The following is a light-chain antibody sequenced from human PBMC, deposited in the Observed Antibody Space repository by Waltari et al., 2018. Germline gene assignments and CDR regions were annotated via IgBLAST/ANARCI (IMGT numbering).Light chain of an antibody. CDR1: QSLLHSNGYNY. CDR3: MEALQSVT. V-gene: IGKV2-28*01. J-gene: IGKJ5*01. Sequence: DIVMTQSPLSLPVTHGEPASISCRSSQSLLHSNGYNYLDWYLQKPGQSPQILIYLGSNRASGVPDRFSGSGSGTDFTLKISRVEAEDAGVYYCMEALQSVTFGQGTRLEIK. CDR2: LGS.